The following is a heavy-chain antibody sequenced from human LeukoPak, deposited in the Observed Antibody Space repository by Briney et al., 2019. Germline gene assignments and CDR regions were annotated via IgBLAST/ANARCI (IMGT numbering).Heavy chain of an antibody. CDR3: ARAHGSSSSNWFDP. V-gene: IGHV4-31*03. D-gene: IGHD6-13*01. Sequence: QTLSLTCTVSGGSISSGGYYWSWIRQHPGKGLEWIGYIYYSGSTYYNPSLKSRVTISVDTSKNQFSLKLSSVTAADTAVYYCARAHGSSSSNWFDPWGQGTLVTVSS. J-gene: IGHJ5*02. CDR2: IYYSGST. CDR1: GGSISSGGYY.